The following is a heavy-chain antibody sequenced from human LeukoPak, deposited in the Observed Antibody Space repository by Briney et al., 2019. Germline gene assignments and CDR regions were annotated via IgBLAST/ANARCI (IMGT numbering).Heavy chain of an antibody. CDR2: ISGDGVST. CDR3: ARESGKFDY. V-gene: IGHV3-43*02. CDR1: GFAFSSYW. Sequence: GGSLRLSCAASGFAFSSYWMNWVRQAPGKGLEWVSLISGDGVSTFYADSVKGRFSISRDNSKNSLSLEMNSLRTEDTAMYYCARESGKFDYWGQGTLVAVSS. J-gene: IGHJ4*02.